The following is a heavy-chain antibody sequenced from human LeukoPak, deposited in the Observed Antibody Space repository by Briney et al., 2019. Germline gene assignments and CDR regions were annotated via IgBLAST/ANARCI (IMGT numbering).Heavy chain of an antibody. D-gene: IGHD2-2*02. CDR3: TTDRYCSSTSCYNFDY. V-gene: IGHV3-23*01. CDR2: ISGSGGST. CDR1: GFTFSSYA. J-gene: IGHJ4*02. Sequence: GGSLRLSCAASGFTFSSYAMSWVRQAPGKGLEWVSAISGSGGSTYYADSVKGRFTISRDNSKNTLYLQMNSLKTEDTAVYYCTTDRYCSSTSCYNFDYWGQGTLVTVSS.